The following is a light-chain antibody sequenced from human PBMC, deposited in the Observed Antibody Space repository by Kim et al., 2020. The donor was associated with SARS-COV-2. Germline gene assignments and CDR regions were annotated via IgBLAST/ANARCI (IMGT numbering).Light chain of an antibody. CDR3: CSYAGRDTFVL. CDR2: DVN. V-gene: IGLV2-23*02. CDR1: NSDVGIYNL. J-gene: IGLJ2*01. Sequence: QSALTQPASVSGSPGQSITISCSGTNSDVGIYNLVSWFQHHPDNAPKLIIYDVNKRPSGVSDRFSGSKSANTASLTISGLQSEDEADYFCCSYAGRDTFVLFGGGTQLTVL.